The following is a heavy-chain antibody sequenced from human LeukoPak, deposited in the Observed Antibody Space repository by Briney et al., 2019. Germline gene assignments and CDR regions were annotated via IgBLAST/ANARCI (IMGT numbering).Heavy chain of an antibody. J-gene: IGHJ4*02. CDR3: ARAECSGGGCPRY. CDR1: GFSFSTYG. Sequence: ASVKVSCKASGFSFSTYGFTWVRQAPGQGLEWVGRISLSSRATNYAPKVKDRVIMTADTSTSTAYMELRSLRPDDTALYYCARAECSGGGCPRYWGQGILLTVSS. CDR2: ISLSSRAT. V-gene: IGHV1-18*01. D-gene: IGHD2-15*01.